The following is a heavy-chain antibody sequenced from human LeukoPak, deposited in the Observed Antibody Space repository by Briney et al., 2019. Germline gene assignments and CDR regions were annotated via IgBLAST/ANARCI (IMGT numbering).Heavy chain of an antibody. J-gene: IGHJ4*02. Sequence: PGRSLRLSCAASGFTFSSYGMHWVRQAPGKGLEWVAVISYDGSNKYYADSVKGRFTISRDNSKTTLYLQMNSLRAEDTAVYYCAKVRGPHSSGYHAFDYWGQGTLVTVSS. CDR2: ISYDGSNK. V-gene: IGHV3-30*18. CDR3: AKVRGPHSSGYHAFDY. CDR1: GFTFSSYG. D-gene: IGHD3-22*01.